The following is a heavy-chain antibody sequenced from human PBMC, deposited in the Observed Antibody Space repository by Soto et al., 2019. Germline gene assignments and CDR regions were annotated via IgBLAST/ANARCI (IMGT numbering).Heavy chain of an antibody. V-gene: IGHV1-69*06. CDR3: TRDLEFRDGNISHLDY. D-gene: IGHD3-10*01. J-gene: IGHJ4*02. CDR2: IIPIIGTP. CDR1: GGTFNNHV. Sequence: QGHLVQSGAEVKKPGSSVKVSCKASGGTFNNHVFNWVRQAPGQGLEWMGGIIPIIGTPNHAQKFQGRVTISADKSTRTVYLDLSSLRSDDTAVYYCTRDLEFRDGNISHLDYWGQGTLVTVSS.